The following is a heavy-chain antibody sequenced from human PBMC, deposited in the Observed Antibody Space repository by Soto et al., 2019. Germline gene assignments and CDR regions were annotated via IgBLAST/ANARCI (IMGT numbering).Heavy chain of an antibody. CDR3: AREERITMVRGVNVY. CDR1: GGSFSGYY. D-gene: IGHD3-10*01. Sequence: QVQLQQWGAGLLKPSETLSLTCAVYGGSFSGYYWNWIRQPPGKGLEWIGEINHSGSTNYNPSLKSRVTISVDTSKNQFSLKLSSVTAADTAVYYCAREERITMVRGVNVYWGQGTLVTVSS. J-gene: IGHJ4*02. CDR2: INHSGST. V-gene: IGHV4-34*01.